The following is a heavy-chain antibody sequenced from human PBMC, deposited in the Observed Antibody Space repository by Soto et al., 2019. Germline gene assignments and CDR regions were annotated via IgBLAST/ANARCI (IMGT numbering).Heavy chain of an antibody. Sequence: EVQLLESGGGLVQPGGSLRLSCAASGFTFSRYAMGWVRQAPGKGLEWVSVISGSGGNIHYADSVKGRFTISRDNSRNTLYLQMNILILDDAAVYNFATLGFRGTTGKTWGQVTLVTVSS. CDR1: GFTFSRYA. D-gene: IGHD1-1*01. J-gene: IGHJ5*02. V-gene: IGHV3-23*01. CDR2: ISGSGGNI. CDR3: ATLGFRGTTGKT.